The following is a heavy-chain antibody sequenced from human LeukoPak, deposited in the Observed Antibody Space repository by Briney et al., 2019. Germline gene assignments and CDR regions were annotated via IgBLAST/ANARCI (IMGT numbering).Heavy chain of an antibody. Sequence: SETLSLTCAVSGYSISSGYYWGWIRQPPGKGLEWIGNIYHNGSTYYTPSLKSRVTISVDTSKNQFSLKLSSVTAADTAVYYCARSGIYSSWGQGTLVTVSS. CDR2: IYHNGST. D-gene: IGHD1-26*01. CDR1: GYSISSGYY. V-gene: IGHV4-38-2*01. CDR3: ARSGIYSS. J-gene: IGHJ5*02.